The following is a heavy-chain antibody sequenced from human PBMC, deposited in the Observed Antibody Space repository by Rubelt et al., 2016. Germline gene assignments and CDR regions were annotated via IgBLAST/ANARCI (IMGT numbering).Heavy chain of an antibody. CDR2: IYLSGRT. Sequence: QVQLQESGPGLVKPSETLSLTCTVSGTSVRSASWSWIRQPPGRGLAWIAYIYLSGRTKYNPSLQSRVTISEDTSKNQFSLRLSSVTAADTAVYYCARGGYGSQEATDEFDIWGRGTMVTVSS. CDR3: ARGGYGSQEATDEFDI. CDR1: GTSVRSAS. J-gene: IGHJ3*02. D-gene: IGHD5-12*01. V-gene: IGHV4-59*02.